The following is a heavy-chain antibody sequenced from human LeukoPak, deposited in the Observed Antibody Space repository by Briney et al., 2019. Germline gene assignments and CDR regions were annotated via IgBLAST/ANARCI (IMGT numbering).Heavy chain of an antibody. Sequence: ASVKVSCKASGYTFSGSYIHWVRQAPGQGLEWLGRINPNSGDTNYAQNFHGRVTMTRDTSISTAYMELSRLRSDDTAVYYCAGDPDFWSGYYDAFDIWGQGTMVTVSS. CDR2: INPNSGDT. J-gene: IGHJ3*02. CDR1: GYTFSGSY. CDR3: AGDPDFWSGYYDAFDI. D-gene: IGHD3-3*01. V-gene: IGHV1-2*06.